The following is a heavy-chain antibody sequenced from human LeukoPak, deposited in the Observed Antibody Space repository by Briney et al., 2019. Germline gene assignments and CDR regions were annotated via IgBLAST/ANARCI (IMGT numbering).Heavy chain of an antibody. CDR1: GFTFSSYA. V-gene: IGHV3-64D*06. CDR2: ISSNGGST. J-gene: IGHJ4*02. D-gene: IGHD1-26*01. CDR3: VTESIVGATTGDY. Sequence: GGSLRLSCSASGFTFSSYAMHWVRQAPGKGLEYVSAISSNGGSTYYADSVKGRFTISRDNSKNTLYLQMSSLRAEDTAVYYCVTESIVGATTGDYWGQGTLVSVSS.